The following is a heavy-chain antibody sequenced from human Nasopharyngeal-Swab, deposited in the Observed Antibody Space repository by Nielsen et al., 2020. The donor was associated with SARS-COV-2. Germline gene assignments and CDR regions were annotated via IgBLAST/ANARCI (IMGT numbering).Heavy chain of an antibody. CDR3: TRTLSASYMDV. J-gene: IGHJ6*03. V-gene: IGHV3-13*01. Sequence: GESLKISCAASGFTFSRFDMNWVRQVMGKGLEWVSAIGTPGDTYYPRSMKDRFTIYRGDAENILYLQMISLRAEDTAVYYCTRTLSASYMDVWGKGTTVTVSS. CDR2: IGTPGDT. CDR1: GFTFSRFD.